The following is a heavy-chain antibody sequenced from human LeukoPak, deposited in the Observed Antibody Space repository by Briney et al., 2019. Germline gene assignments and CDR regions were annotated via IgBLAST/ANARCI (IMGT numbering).Heavy chain of an antibody. J-gene: IGHJ4*02. D-gene: IGHD6-13*01. CDR2: INHSGST. CDR3: AAVGAAAGTDIAFDY. CDR1: GGSFSGYY. V-gene: IGHV4-34*01. Sequence: SETLSLTCAVYGGSFSGYYWSWIRQPPGKGLEWIGEINHSGSTNYTPSLKSRLTISVDTSKNQFSLKLSSVTAADTAVYYCAAVGAAAGTDIAFDYWGQGTLVTVSS.